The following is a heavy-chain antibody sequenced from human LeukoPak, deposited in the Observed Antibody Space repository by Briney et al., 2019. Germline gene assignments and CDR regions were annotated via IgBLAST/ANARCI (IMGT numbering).Heavy chain of an antibody. D-gene: IGHD4-17*01. V-gene: IGHV1-69*02. J-gene: IGHJ6*02. CDR2: IIPILGIA. CDR3: ARTTVTTYSYYYGMDV. Sequence: ARRAPDHWKKWMGRIIPILGIANYAQKFQGRVTITADKSTSTAYLELSSLRSEDTAVYYCARTTVTTYSYYYGMDVWGQGTTVTASS.